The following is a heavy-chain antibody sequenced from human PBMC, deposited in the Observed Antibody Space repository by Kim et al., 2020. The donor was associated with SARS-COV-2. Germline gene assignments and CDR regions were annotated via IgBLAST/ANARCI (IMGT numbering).Heavy chain of an antibody. CDR1: GGSFSGYY. CDR2: INHSGST. V-gene: IGHV4-34*01. CDR3: ARGTNPAWTRQTKDGPNDY. Sequence: SETLSLTCAVYGGSFSGYYWSWIRQPPGKGLEWIGEINHSGSTNYNPSLKSRVTISVDTSKNQFSLKLSSVTAADTAVYYCARGTNPAWTRQTKDGPNDYWGQGTLVTVSS. J-gene: IGHJ4*02. D-gene: IGHD1-1*01.